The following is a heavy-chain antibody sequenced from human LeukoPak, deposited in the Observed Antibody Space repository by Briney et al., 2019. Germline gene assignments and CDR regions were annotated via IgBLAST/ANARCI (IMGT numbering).Heavy chain of an antibody. D-gene: IGHD1-26*01. CDR2: ISSTNSYT. CDR1: GFTFSDYY. Sequence: GGSLRLSCPASGFTFSDYYMSWIRQAPGKGLEWISYISSTNSYTNYADSVKGRFTISRDNAKNSLYPQMNSLRAEDTAVYYCARGGGSYFLYWGQGTLVTVSS. V-gene: IGHV3-11*05. J-gene: IGHJ4*02. CDR3: ARGGGSYFLY.